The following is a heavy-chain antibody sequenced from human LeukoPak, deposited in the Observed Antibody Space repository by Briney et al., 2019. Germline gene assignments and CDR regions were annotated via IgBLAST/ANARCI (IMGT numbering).Heavy chain of an antibody. J-gene: IGHJ4*02. D-gene: IGHD2-2*02. CDR2: ISAYNGNT. Sequence: GASVKVSCKASGYTFTSYGISWVRQAPGQGLEWMGWISAYNGNTNYAQKLQGRVTMTTDTSTSTAYMELRSLRSDDTAVYYCARVLGYCSSTSCSTREGSVDYWGQGTLVTVSS. CDR3: ARVLGYCSSTSCSTREGSVDY. V-gene: IGHV1-18*01. CDR1: GYTFTSYG.